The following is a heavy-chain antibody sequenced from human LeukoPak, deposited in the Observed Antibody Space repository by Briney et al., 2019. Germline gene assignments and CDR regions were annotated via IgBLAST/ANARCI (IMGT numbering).Heavy chain of an antibody. J-gene: IGHJ4*02. CDR3: ARDKYGSGSYSWSKRLDS. CDR2: ISSSSSYI. Sequence: GGSLRLSCAASGFTFSSYNMNWVRQAPGKGLEWVAFISSSSSYIYYADSVKGRFTIARDNAKNSLYLQMNNLRAEDTAVYYCARDKYGSGSYSWSKRLDSWGQGTLVTVSS. CDR1: GFTFSSYN. D-gene: IGHD3-10*01. V-gene: IGHV3-21*01.